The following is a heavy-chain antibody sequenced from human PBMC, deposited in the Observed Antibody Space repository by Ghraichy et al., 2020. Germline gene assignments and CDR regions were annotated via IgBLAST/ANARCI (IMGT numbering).Heavy chain of an antibody. Sequence: GESLNISCAASGFTFSSYEMNWVRQAPGKGLEWVSYISSSGSTIYYADSVKGRFTISRDNAKNSLYLQMNSLRAEDTAVYYCARDLAIFGVVTDGMDVWGQGTTVTVSS. CDR3: ARDLAIFGVVTDGMDV. D-gene: IGHD3-3*01. CDR1: GFTFSSYE. V-gene: IGHV3-48*03. J-gene: IGHJ6*02. CDR2: ISSSGSTI.